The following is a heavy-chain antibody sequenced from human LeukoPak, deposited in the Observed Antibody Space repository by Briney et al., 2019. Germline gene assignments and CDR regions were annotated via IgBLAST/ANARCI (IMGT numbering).Heavy chain of an antibody. V-gene: IGHV1-8*03. D-gene: IGHD6-13*01. CDR3: ACDGSSSWYEAPHYYYYMDV. CDR1: GYTFTSYD. Sequence: RASVKVSCKASGYTFTSYDINWVRQATGQGLEWMGWMDPNSGNTGYAQKFQGRVTITRNTSISTAYMELSSLRSEDTAVYYCACDGSSSWYEAPHYYYYMDVWGKGTTVTISS. J-gene: IGHJ6*03. CDR2: MDPNSGNT.